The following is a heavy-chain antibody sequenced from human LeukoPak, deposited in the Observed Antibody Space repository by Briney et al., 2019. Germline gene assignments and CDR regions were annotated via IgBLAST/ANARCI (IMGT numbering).Heavy chain of an antibody. CDR2: IYYSGST. V-gene: IGHV4-61*01. Sequence: SETLSLTCSVSGHSIRSGYYWGWIRQPPGKGLEWIGYIYYSGSTNYNPSLKSRVTISVDTSKNQFSLKLSSVTAADTAVYYCARAQSEYSSGWHIYYYYYMDVWGKGTTVTVSS. J-gene: IGHJ6*03. CDR1: GHSIRSGYY. CDR3: ARAQSEYSSGWHIYYYYYMDV. D-gene: IGHD6-19*01.